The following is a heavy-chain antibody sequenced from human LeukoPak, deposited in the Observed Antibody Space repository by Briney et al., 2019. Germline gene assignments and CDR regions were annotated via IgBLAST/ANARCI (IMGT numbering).Heavy chain of an antibody. D-gene: IGHD6-13*01. Sequence: PSETLSLTCNVSGGSISGYHWSWIRQPPGKGLEWLGYIYYSGSSNYNPSLKSRVTMSADTSKNQFSLKLSSVTAADTAVYYCARELGSSAFDPWGQGTLVTVSS. CDR2: IYYSGSS. V-gene: IGHV4-59*01. CDR3: ARELGSSAFDP. J-gene: IGHJ5*02. CDR1: GGSISGYH.